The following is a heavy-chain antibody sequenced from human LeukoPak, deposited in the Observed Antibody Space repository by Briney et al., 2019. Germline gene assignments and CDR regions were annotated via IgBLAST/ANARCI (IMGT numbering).Heavy chain of an antibody. CDR1: GFTFSSYG. V-gene: IGHV3-30*02. Sequence: GGSLRLSCAASGFTFSSYGMHWVRQAPGKGLEWVAFIRYDGSNKYYADSVKGRFTISRDNSKNTLYLQMNSLRAEDTAVYYCANSPPWLLYGVDYWGQGTLVTVSS. CDR2: IRYDGSNK. D-gene: IGHD3-3*01. J-gene: IGHJ4*02. CDR3: ANSPPWLLYGVDY.